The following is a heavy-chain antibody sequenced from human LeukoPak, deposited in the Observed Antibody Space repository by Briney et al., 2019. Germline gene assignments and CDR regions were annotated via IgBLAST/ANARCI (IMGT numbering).Heavy chain of an antibody. J-gene: IGHJ5*02. Sequence: GASVTVSCTASGGTFSSYAISWVRQAPGQGLEWMGGIIPIFGTANYAQKFQGRVTITADESTSTAYMELSSLRSEDTAVYYCARVGSSEVWFDPWGQGTLVTVS. D-gene: IGHD3-22*01. CDR2: IIPIFGTA. CDR1: GGTFSSYA. V-gene: IGHV1-69*13. CDR3: ARVGSSEVWFDP.